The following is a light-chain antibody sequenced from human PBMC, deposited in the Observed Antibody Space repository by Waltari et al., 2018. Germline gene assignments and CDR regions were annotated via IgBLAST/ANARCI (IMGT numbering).Light chain of an antibody. V-gene: IGKV1-39*01. Sequence: DIQMTQYPSSLSASVGDRVTITCRASQSISSYLNWYQQKPGKAPNLLIYAASSLQSGVPSRFSCSGSGTDYNLTISSMQPEDVAAYYCQQSYSTPRTFGQGTKVEIK. CDR2: AAS. CDR1: QSISSY. CDR3: QQSYSTPRT. J-gene: IGKJ1*01.